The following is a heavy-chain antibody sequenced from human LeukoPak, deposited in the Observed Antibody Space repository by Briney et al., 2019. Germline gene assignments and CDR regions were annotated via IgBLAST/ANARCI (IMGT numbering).Heavy chain of an antibody. Sequence: GGSLRLSCAASGFSFGDYSMNWVRQAPGKGLEWISYIGISSGKTYYADSVKGRFTISGDKARDSLYLQMNSLRVEDTAVYYCARDYKYAFDNWGQGTLVTVSS. CDR3: ARDYKYAFDN. V-gene: IGHV3-48*01. J-gene: IGHJ4*02. D-gene: IGHD5-24*01. CDR2: IGISSGKT. CDR1: GFSFGDYS.